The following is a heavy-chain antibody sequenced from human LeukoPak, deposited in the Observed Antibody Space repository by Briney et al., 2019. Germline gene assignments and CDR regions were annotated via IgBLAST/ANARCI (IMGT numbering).Heavy chain of an antibody. CDR2: IYYSGST. V-gene: IGHV4-59*01. CDR3: ARVKKGSGSYYKGHYFDY. J-gene: IGHJ4*02. Sequence: YPSETLSLTCTVSGGSISSYYWSWIRQPPGKGLEWIGYIYYSGSTNYNPSLKSRVTISVDTSKNQFSLKLSSVTAADTAVYYCARVKKGSGSYYKGHYFDYWGQGTLVTVSS. D-gene: IGHD3-10*01. CDR1: GGSISSYY.